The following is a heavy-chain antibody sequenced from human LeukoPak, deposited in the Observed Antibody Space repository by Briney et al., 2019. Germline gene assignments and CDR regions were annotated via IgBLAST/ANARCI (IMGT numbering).Heavy chain of an antibody. CDR2: FSGSGGST. J-gene: IGHJ4*02. CDR1: GFTFSTYA. V-gene: IGHV3-23*01. D-gene: IGHD5-18*01. CDR3: AKDLGMQVWFPL. Sequence: GGSLRLSCAASGFTFSTYAMSWVRQAPGKGLEWVSSFSGSGGSTYYADSVKGRFTISRENSKNTLYLQMNSLRAEDTAVYYCAKDLGMQVWFPLWGQGTLVTVSS.